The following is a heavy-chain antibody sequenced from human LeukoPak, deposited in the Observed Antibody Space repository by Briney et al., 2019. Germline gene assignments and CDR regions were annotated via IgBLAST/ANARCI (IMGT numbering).Heavy chain of an antibody. D-gene: IGHD3-22*01. V-gene: IGHV3-30*04. Sequence: GGSLRLSCAASGFTFSSYAMHWVRQAPGKGLEWVAVISYDGSNKYYADSVKGRFTISRDNSKNTLYLQMNSLRAEDTAVYYCAKGEDYYDYGTGAFDIWGQGTMVTVSS. CDR1: GFTFSSYA. J-gene: IGHJ3*02. CDR3: AKGEDYYDYGTGAFDI. CDR2: ISYDGSNK.